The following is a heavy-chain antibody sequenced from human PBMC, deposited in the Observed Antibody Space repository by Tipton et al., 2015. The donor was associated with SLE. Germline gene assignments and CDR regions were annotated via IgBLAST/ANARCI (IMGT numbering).Heavy chain of an antibody. J-gene: IGHJ5*02. Sequence: GLVKPSETLSLTCAVYGGSFSGYYWSWIRQPPGKGLEWIGYIYYSGSTNYNPSLKSRVTISVDTSKNQFSLKLSSVTAADTAVYYCARDRDYYDSSGLFDPWGQGTLVTVSS. V-gene: IGHV4-59*12. CDR2: IYYSGST. D-gene: IGHD3-22*01. CDR3: ARDRDYYDSSGLFDP. CDR1: GGSFSGYY.